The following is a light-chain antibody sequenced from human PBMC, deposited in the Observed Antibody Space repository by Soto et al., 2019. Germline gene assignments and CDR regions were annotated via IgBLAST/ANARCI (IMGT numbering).Light chain of an antibody. CDR2: KVS. V-gene: IGKV2-30*02. CDR1: QSLVHSDGIAY. Sequence: DGVMTQSPLSLAVTLGQPCSISCRSNQSLVHSDGIAYFSWFQQRPGRSPRXXIYKVSNRDSGVPARFSGSGSGTDLAMKISRVEPEDVGVYYCMQGTHWTITFGQGTRLEIK. J-gene: IGKJ5*01. CDR3: MQGTHWTIT.